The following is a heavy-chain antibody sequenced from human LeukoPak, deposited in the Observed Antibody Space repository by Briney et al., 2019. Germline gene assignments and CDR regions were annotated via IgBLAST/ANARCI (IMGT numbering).Heavy chain of an antibody. V-gene: IGHV3-21*01. CDR2: ISSSSSYI. CDR1: GFTFSSYS. D-gene: IGHD2-2*02. CDR3: ARGYHLLYRFDP. J-gene: IGHJ5*02. Sequence: GGSLRLSCAASGFTFSSYSMNWVRQAPGKGLEWVSSISSSSSYIYYADSVKGRFTISRDNAKNSLYLQMNSLRAEDTAVYYCARGYHLLYRFDPWGQGTLVTVSS.